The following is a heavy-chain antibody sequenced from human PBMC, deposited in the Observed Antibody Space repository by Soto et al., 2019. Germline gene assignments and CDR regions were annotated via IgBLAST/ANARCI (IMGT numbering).Heavy chain of an antibody. Sequence: PGESLKISCKGSGYRFTNYWIGWVRQMPGKGLEWMGIIYPGDSETRYSPSFQGQVTISADKSINTACLQWSSLKASDTATYYCARHTYYYSVDIWGQGTTVTVSS. CDR2: IYPGDSET. CDR1: GYRFTNYW. J-gene: IGHJ6*02. CDR3: ARHTYYYSVDI. V-gene: IGHV5-51*01.